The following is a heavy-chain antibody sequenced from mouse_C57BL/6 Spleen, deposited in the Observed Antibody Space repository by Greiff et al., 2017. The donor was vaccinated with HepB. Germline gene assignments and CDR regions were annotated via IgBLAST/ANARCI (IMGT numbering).Heavy chain of an antibody. CDR1: GYAFSSSW. D-gene: IGHD1-1*01. V-gene: IGHV1-82*01. CDR2: IYPGDGDT. Sequence: VKLMESGPELVKPGASVKISCKASGYAFSSSWMNWVKQRPGKGLEWIGRIYPGDGDTNYNGKFKGKATLTADKSSSTAYMQLSSLTSEDSAVYFCATYGSFDYWGQGTTLTVSS. J-gene: IGHJ2*01. CDR3: ATYGSFDY.